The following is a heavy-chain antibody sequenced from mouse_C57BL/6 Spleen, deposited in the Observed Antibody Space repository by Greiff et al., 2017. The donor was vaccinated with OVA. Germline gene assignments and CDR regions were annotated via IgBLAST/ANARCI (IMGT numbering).Heavy chain of an antibody. CDR1: GYTFTSYW. CDR2: IDPNSGGT. J-gene: IGHJ4*01. D-gene: IGHD2-4*01. V-gene: IGHV1-72*01. CDR3: ARFSAYYDYDAYYYAMDY. Sequence: QVQLKQPGAELVKPGASVKLSCKASGYTFTSYWMHWVKQRPGRGLEWIGRIDPNSGGTKYNEKFKSKATLTVDKPSSTAYMQLSSLTSEDSAVYYCARFSAYYDYDAYYYAMDYWGQGTSVTVSS.